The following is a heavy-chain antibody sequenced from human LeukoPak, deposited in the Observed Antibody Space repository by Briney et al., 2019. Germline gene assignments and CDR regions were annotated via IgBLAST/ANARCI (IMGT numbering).Heavy chain of an antibody. D-gene: IGHD5-24*01. CDR2: IYHSGST. J-gene: IGHJ3*02. CDR1: GGSISSYY. Sequence: SETLSLTCTVSGGSISSYYWSWIRQPPGKGLEWIGYIYHSGSTYYNPSLKSRVTISVDRSKNQFSLKLSSVTAADTAVYYCARAPEIDAFDIWGQGTMVTVSS. CDR3: ARAPEIDAFDI. V-gene: IGHV4-59*12.